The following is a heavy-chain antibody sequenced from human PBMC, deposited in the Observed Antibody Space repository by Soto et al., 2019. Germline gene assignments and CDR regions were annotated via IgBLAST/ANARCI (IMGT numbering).Heavy chain of an antibody. J-gene: IGHJ4*02. CDR3: AKPPPAMVTGSYFDY. CDR1: GFTFSSYA. V-gene: IGHV3-23*01. Sequence: PGGSLRLSCAASGFTFSSYAMSWVRQAPGKGLEWVSVISGSGGNTYYADSVKGRFIISRDNSKNTLYLQMNSLRAEDTAVYYCAKPPPAMVTGSYFDYWGQGTLVTVSS. D-gene: IGHD5-18*01. CDR2: ISGSGGNT.